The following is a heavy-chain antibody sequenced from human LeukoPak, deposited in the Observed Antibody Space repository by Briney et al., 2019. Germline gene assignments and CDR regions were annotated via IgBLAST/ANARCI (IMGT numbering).Heavy chain of an antibody. CDR1: AFTFRNYA. Sequence: GGSLRLSCAASAFTFRNYAMSWVRQAPGKGLEWVSSITGGGPYTYYAPSVRGRLTISRDNSKNTLYLQMSSLRADDTAVYYCAKGPLSSSNYYMDVWGKGTTVTVSS. D-gene: IGHD3-10*01. J-gene: IGHJ6*03. CDR2: ITGGGPYT. V-gene: IGHV3-23*01. CDR3: AKGPLSSSNYYMDV.